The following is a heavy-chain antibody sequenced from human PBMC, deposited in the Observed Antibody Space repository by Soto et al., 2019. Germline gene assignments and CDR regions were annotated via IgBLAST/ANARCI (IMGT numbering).Heavy chain of an antibody. D-gene: IGHD3-9*01. Sequence: GGSLSLSCIASGFTFSRYGMHWVRQAPGKGLEWVAVMSYDGSNKWYADSVKGRFDVSRDNSKNTLFLEMNSLRAEDTGLYYCVKNSYYETLTGFAYFDYWGQGAPVTVSS. J-gene: IGHJ4*02. CDR1: GFTFSRYG. CDR2: MSYDGSNK. CDR3: VKNSYYETLTGFAYFDY. V-gene: IGHV3-30*18.